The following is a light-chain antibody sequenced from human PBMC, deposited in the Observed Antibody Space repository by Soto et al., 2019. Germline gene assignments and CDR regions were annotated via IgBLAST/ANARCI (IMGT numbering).Light chain of an antibody. CDR1: SSDVGDYNY. Sequence: QSALTQPASVSGSPGQSITISCTGTSSDVGDYNYVSWYLQHPGKAPKLIIYGVTNRPSGISNRFSGSKSGNTASLTISGLQAEDEADYYCSSYIGTNTLVFGGGTKVTVL. V-gene: IGLV2-14*01. CDR2: GVT. CDR3: SSYIGTNTLV. J-gene: IGLJ2*01.